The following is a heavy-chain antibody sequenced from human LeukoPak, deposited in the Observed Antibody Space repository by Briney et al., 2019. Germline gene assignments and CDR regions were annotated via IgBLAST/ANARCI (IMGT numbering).Heavy chain of an antibody. CDR2: INPNSGGT. CDR1: GYTFTGHY. CDR3: ARVYYDSSGYYVGDWFDP. J-gene: IGHJ5*02. V-gene: IGHV1-2*02. D-gene: IGHD3-22*01. Sequence: ASVKVSCKASGYTFTGHYMHWVRQAPGQGLEWMGWINPNSGGTNYAQKFQGRVTMTRDTSISTAYMELSRLRSDDTAVYYCARVYYDSSGYYVGDWFDPWGQGTLVTVSS.